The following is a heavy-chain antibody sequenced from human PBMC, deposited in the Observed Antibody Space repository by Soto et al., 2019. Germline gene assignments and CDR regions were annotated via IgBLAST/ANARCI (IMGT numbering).Heavy chain of an antibody. CDR3: ATLKLGYCSSTSCFRYFDY. CDR2: IIPIFGTA. D-gene: IGHD2-2*01. Sequence: QVQLVQSGAEVQKPGSSVKVSCKASGGTFSSYAISWVRQAPGQGLEWMGGIIPIFGTANYAQKFQGRVTITADESTSTAYMELSSLRSEDTAVYYCATLKLGYCSSTSCFRYFDYWGQGTLVTVSS. J-gene: IGHJ4*02. CDR1: GGTFSSYA. V-gene: IGHV1-69*01.